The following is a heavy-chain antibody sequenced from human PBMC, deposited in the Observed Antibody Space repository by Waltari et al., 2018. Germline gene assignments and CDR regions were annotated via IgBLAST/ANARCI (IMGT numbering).Heavy chain of an antibody. D-gene: IGHD6-19*01. CDR2: MNQDGSEK. J-gene: IGHJ4*02. CDR3: ARAPTRTSSEVDY. V-gene: IGHV3-7*01. Sequence: DVLLVESGGDLVQPGGSLRLSCAASGFSFSRWHRSWFRQAPGKGLEWVANMNQDGSEKNYVDSVKGLFTISRDNAKNSLSLQMNSLGVEDTAVYYCARAPTRTSSEVDYWGQGTLVTVSS. CDR1: GFSFSRWH.